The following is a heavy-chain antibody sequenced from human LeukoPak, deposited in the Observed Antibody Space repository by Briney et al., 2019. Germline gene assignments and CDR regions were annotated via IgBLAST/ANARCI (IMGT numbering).Heavy chain of an antibody. CDR3: ARDSFITIFGVVITDHNWFDP. Sequence: PSETLSLTCTVSGGSISDYSWSWIRQPPGKGLEWIGYIYYSGSTNYNPSLKSRVTISVDTSKNQFSMKLSSVTAADTAVYYCARDSFITIFGVVITDHNWFDPWGQGTLVTVSS. V-gene: IGHV4-59*12. D-gene: IGHD3-3*01. J-gene: IGHJ5*02. CDR2: IYYSGST. CDR1: GGSISDYS.